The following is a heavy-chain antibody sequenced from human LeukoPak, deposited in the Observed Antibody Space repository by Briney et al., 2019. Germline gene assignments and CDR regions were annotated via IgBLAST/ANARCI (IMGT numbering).Heavy chain of an antibody. V-gene: IGHV3-48*04. D-gene: IGHD3-22*01. CDR1: GFTFKSFS. Sequence: PGGSLRLSCAASGFTFKSFSMNWVRQAPGKGLEWVSYIRNDGKSIYYADSVKGRFTISRDNAKDSLYLQMNSLRAEDTALYYCVRDQWRDYSYSSGYHTTYYFDYWGQGSLVPGSS. CDR2: IRNDGKSI. J-gene: IGHJ4*02. CDR3: VRDQWRDYSYSSGYHTTYYFDY.